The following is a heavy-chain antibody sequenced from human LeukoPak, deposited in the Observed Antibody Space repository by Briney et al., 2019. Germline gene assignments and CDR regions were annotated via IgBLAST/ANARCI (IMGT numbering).Heavy chain of an antibody. D-gene: IGHD3-10*01. V-gene: IGHV5-51*01. Sequence: GESLKISCKGSGYSFTNYWIGWVRQMPGKGLDWMGIIYPGDSDTRYSPSFQGQVTISADKSISTAYLQWSSLKASDTAMYYCARRVSVVRGVMGSYYFDYWGLGTLVTVSS. CDR1: GYSFTNYW. CDR3: ARRVSVVRGVMGSYYFDY. J-gene: IGHJ4*02. CDR2: IYPGDSDT.